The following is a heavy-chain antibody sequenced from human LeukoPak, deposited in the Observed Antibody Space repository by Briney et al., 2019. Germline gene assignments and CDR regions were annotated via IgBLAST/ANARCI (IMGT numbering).Heavy chain of an antibody. Sequence: PGGSLRLSCAASGFSFITYGMHWVRQAPGKGLEWVAVISKDGSIKFYADSVKGRFTISRDNSKNTLYLEMNSLRAEDTAVYYCARESYGDYYFDYWGQGTLVTVSS. CDR2: ISKDGSIK. V-gene: IGHV3-30*03. CDR1: GFSFITYG. CDR3: ARESYGDYYFDY. J-gene: IGHJ4*02. D-gene: IGHD4-17*01.